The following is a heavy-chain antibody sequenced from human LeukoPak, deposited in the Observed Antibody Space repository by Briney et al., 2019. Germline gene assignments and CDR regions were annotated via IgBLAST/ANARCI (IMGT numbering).Heavy chain of an antibody. D-gene: IGHD2-15*01. CDR1: GFTVSSSY. CDR3: TRDLNSGGSC. J-gene: IGHJ4*02. Sequence: GGSLRLSCAASGFTVSSSYMSWVRQAPGKGLEWVSVIHSGGKTYYADSVKGRFSISRDYSKNTLYLQMNSLRAQDTAVYYCTRDLNSGGSCWGQGALVTVSS. V-gene: IGHV3-53*01. CDR2: IHSGGKT.